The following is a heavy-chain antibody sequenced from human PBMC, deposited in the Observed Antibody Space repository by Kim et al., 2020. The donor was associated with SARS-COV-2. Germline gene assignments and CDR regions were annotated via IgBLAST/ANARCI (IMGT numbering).Heavy chain of an antibody. D-gene: IGHD3-9*01. CDR2: ISSSSSYI. CDR3: ARGQLRYFDWLGDWFDP. CDR1: GFTFSSYS. J-gene: IGHJ5*02. V-gene: IGHV3-21*01. Sequence: GGSLRLSCAASGFTFSSYSMNWVRQAPGKGLEWVSSISSSSSYIYYADSVKGRFTISRDNAKNSLYLQMNSLRAEDTAVYYCARGQLRYFDWLGDWFDPWGQGTLVTVSS.